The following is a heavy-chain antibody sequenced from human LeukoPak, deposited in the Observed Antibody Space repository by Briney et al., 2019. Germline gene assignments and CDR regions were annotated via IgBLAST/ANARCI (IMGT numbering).Heavy chain of an antibody. CDR3: ARHPQSSGYIFDY. V-gene: IGHV5-51*01. Sequence: GESLKISCQGSGYSFTSYWIGWVRQMPGKGLEWMGIIYPGDSDTRYSPSFQGQVTISADKSISTAYLQWSSLKASDTAMYYCARHPQSSGYIFDYWGQGTLVTVSS. CDR2: IYPGDSDT. D-gene: IGHD5-18*01. J-gene: IGHJ4*02. CDR1: GYSFTSYW.